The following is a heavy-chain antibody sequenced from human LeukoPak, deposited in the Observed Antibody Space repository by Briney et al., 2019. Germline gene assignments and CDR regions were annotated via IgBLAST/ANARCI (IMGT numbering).Heavy chain of an antibody. D-gene: IGHD5-24*01. V-gene: IGHV1-2*02. CDR2: INPASGGT. Sequence: ASVKVSCKASGYSFTGYYMHWVRQAPGQGLERMGWINPASGGTNYAQKFQDRVTMTRDTSISTAYMELSRLRSDDTAVYYCARGDGLDYWGQGTLVTVSS. CDR1: GYSFTGYY. J-gene: IGHJ4*02. CDR3: ARGDGLDY.